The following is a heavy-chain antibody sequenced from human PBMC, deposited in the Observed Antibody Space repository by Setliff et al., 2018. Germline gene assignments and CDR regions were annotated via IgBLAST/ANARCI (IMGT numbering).Heavy chain of an antibody. CDR3: ARHLWGRWMATSSDYFDY. Sequence: SETLSLTCTVSGYSITSGYYWGWIRQSPGRGLEWLGSLFHTGTPYYNPSLQSRLTMSVDTSNNQFSLKLNSVTADDAAVYYCARHLWGRWMATSSDYFDYWGQGSLVTVSS. J-gene: IGHJ4*02. CDR2: LFHTGTP. V-gene: IGHV4-38-2*02. D-gene: IGHD5-12*01. CDR1: GYSITSGYY.